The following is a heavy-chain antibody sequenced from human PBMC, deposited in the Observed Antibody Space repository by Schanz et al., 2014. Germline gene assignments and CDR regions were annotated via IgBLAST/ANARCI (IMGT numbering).Heavy chain of an antibody. CDR2: ISYSGST. J-gene: IGHJ5*02. D-gene: IGHD6-25*01. CDR3: AREPLSGYNWFDP. V-gene: IGHV4-31*03. Sequence: QVQLQESGPGLVKPSQTLSLTCTVSGVSVSSGGDYWSWIRQHPGKGLEWIGFISYSGSTYYNPSLKSRITKSLDTSKSQFSLNLSSVTAADTAVYYCAREPLSGYNWFDPWGQGSLVTVSS. CDR1: GVSVSSGGDY.